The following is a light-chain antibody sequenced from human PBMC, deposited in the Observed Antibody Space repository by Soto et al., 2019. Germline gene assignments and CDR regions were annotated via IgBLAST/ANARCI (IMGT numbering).Light chain of an antibody. CDR1: QSLSSSY. CDR2: AAS. V-gene: IGKV3-20*01. Sequence: EIVLTQFPGTLSLSPGERATLSCRPSQSLSSSYLVWYQQKPGQAPRLLIHAASRRATGIPDRFSGSGSATEYTLTISRLEPEDSAVYYCQQQGTFGQGTKLEIK. J-gene: IGKJ2*01. CDR3: QQQGT.